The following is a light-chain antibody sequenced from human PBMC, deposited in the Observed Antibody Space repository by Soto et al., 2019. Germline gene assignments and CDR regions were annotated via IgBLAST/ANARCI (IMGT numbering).Light chain of an antibody. Sequence: DIQMTQSPSTLSSSVGDRVTITCRASQSISSWLAWYQQKQGNAPKLLIYDASSVESGVQSRFSGSGSGTYFTPTISILQPDDFATYYCQQYNSYWTFGQGTKVEIK. CDR3: QQYNSYWT. V-gene: IGKV1-5*01. J-gene: IGKJ1*01. CDR2: DAS. CDR1: QSISSW.